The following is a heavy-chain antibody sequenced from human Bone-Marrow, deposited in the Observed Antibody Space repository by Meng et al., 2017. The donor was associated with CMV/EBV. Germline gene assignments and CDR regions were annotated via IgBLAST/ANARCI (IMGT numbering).Heavy chain of an antibody. Sequence: SETLSLTCTVSGGSISSYYWNWIRQSPGKGLEWIGYIYYSGNTDYNPSLKSRVTISVETSKNQFSLKLSSVTAADTPLYYWARSASSGSYFSWFDPWGQGTLVTVSS. V-gene: IGHV4-59*12. CDR2: IYYSGNT. CDR1: GGSISSYY. D-gene: IGHD1-26*01. J-gene: IGHJ5*02. CDR3: ARSASSGSYFSWFDP.